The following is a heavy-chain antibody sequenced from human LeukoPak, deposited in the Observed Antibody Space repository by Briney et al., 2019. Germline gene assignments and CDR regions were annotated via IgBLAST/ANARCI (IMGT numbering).Heavy chain of an antibody. J-gene: IGHJ4*02. CDR2: ISTGSNTM. V-gene: IGHV3-48*01. CDR3: ARGSGSSDY. D-gene: IGHD3-10*01. Sequence: QPGGSLRLSCAVSGFTFRSYSMNWVRQAPGKGLEWVSYISTGSNTMYYADSVKGRFTISRDDAKNSLYLQMSSLRGEDTAVYYCARGSGSSDYWGQGTLVTVSS. CDR1: GFTFRSYS.